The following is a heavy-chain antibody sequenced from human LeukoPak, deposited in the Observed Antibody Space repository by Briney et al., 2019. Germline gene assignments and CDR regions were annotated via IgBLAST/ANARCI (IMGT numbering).Heavy chain of an antibody. J-gene: IGHJ3*02. CDR2: ISSSGSTI. CDR1: GFTFSDYY. D-gene: IGHD1-14*01. V-gene: IGHV3-11*04. Sequence: PGGSLRLSCAASGFTFSDYYMSWIRRAPGKGLEWVSYISSSGSTIYYADSVKGRFTISRDNAKNSLYLQMNSLRPEDTAVYFCTRDIRLTTDRDAFDIWGQGTMVTVSS. CDR3: TRDIRLTTDRDAFDI.